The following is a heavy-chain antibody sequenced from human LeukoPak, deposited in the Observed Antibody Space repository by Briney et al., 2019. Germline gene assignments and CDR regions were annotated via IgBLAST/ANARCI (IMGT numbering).Heavy chain of an antibody. CDR1: GFTFSSYA. V-gene: IGHV3-23*01. D-gene: IGHD2-15*01. Sequence: TGGSLRLSCAASGFTFSSYAMSWVRQAPGKGLEWVSAISGSGGSTYYADSVKGRFTISRDNSKNTLYLQMNSLRAEDTAVYYCARTDCSGGSCYPIDYWGQGTLVTVSS. J-gene: IGHJ4*02. CDR2: ISGSGGST. CDR3: ARTDCSGGSCYPIDY.